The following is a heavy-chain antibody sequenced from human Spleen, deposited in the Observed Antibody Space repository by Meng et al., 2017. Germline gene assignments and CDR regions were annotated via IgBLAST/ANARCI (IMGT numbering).Heavy chain of an antibody. CDR3: ATAAIVVVITQIDY. CDR1: GFTFRIYT. V-gene: IGHV3-30*01. CDR2: ISYDGSNK. Sequence: GGSLRLSCAASGFTFRIYTLHWVRQAPGKGLEWVALISYDGSNKYYADSVTGRFTISRDDSKNTLYLQMNSLRAEDTAVYYCATAAIVVVITQIDYWGQGTLVTVSS. J-gene: IGHJ4*02. D-gene: IGHD3-22*01.